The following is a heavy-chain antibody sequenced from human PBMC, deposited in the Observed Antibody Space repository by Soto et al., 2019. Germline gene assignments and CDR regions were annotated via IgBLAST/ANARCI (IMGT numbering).Heavy chain of an antibody. CDR1: GFTFSNSA. D-gene: IGHD3-10*01. Sequence: EVQLVESGEDLVQPGGSLRLPCVASGFTFSNSAMYWVRQAPGKGLECVSSISSNGGSTYYADSVKGRFTISRDNSKNTLYLQMGSLRADDMAVYYCATVGNYGNFDYWGQGTLVTVSS. CDR2: ISSNGGST. V-gene: IGHV3-64*02. J-gene: IGHJ4*02. CDR3: ATVGNYGNFDY.